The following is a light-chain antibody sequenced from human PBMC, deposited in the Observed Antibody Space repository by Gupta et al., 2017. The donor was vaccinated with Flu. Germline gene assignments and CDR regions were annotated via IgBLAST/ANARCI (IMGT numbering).Light chain of an antibody. J-gene: IGKJ1*01. V-gene: IGKV3-11*01. CDR1: RSVYGY. CDR2: DAS. Sequence: PASLSWSPGERATLSCRASRSVYGYLAWYQQNRGQAPRLIIYDASTRAAGISARFSGSQSGTDFTLTINSLEPEDFAAYYCLQRYSWPRTFGQGTKVEV. CDR3: LQRYSWPRT.